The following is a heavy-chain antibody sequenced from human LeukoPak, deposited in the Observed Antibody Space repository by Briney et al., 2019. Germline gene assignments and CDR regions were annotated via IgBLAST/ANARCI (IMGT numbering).Heavy chain of an antibody. CDR2: ISSSGSTI. Sequence: PGGSLRLSCAASGFTFSDYYMSWIRQAPGKRLEWVSYISSSGSTIYYADSVKGRFTISRDNAKNTLYLQMNSLRAEDTAVYYCARGESSSGWRVRYFDYWGQGTLVTVSS. CDR3: ARGESSSGWRVRYFDY. V-gene: IGHV3-11*04. D-gene: IGHD6-19*01. J-gene: IGHJ4*02. CDR1: GFTFSDYY.